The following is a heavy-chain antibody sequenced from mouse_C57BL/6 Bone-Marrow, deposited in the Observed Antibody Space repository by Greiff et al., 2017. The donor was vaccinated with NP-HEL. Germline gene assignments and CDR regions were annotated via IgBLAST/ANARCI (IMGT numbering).Heavy chain of an antibody. J-gene: IGHJ2*01. Sequence: DVHLVESGGGLVQPGGSLKLSCAASGFTFSDYYMYWVRQTPEKRLEWVAYISNGGGSTYYPDTVKGRFTISRDNAKNTLYLQMSRLKSEDTAMYYCARQGLYGNFLFDYWGQGTTLTVSS. CDR1: GFTFSDYY. D-gene: IGHD2-1*01. V-gene: IGHV5-12*01. CDR3: ARQGLYGNFLFDY. CDR2: ISNGGGST.